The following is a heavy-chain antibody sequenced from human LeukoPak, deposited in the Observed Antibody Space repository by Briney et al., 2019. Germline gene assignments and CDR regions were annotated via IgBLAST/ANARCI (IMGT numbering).Heavy chain of an antibody. CDR3: AREIAAAGLDI. D-gene: IGHD6-13*01. CDR2: IYYSGST. CDR1: GGSISSGGYY. Sequence: PSQTLSLTCTVSGGSISSGGYYWSWIRQPPGKGLEWIGYIYYSGSTNYNPSLKSRVTISVDTSKNQFSLKLSSVTAADTAVYYCAREIAAAGLDIWGQGTMVTVSS. J-gene: IGHJ3*02. V-gene: IGHV4-61*08.